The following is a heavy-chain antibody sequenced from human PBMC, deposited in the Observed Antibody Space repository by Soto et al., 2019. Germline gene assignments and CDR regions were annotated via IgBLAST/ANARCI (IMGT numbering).Heavy chain of an antibody. CDR1: GFTFSNYA. CDR2: TSRGGTSA. V-gene: IGHV3-23*01. CDR3: AKDPHEPGPSYWYFDL. Sequence: EVRLLESGGGLVQPGGSLRLSCAASGFTFSNYAMSWVRQAPKKGLEWVSTSRGGTSAYYADSVKGRFTISRDNSKNTLYLQMHSLRAEDTAVYYCAKDPHEPGPSYWYFDLWGRGALVTVSS. J-gene: IGHJ2*01. D-gene: IGHD1-1*01.